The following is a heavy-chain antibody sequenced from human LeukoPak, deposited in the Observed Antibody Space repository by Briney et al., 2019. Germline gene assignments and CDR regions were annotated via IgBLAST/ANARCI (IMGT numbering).Heavy chain of an antibody. V-gene: IGHV3-23*01. D-gene: IGHD3-10*01. J-gene: IGHJ3*02. Sequence: PGGSLRLSCAASGFTFSSYAMSWVRQAPGKGLEWVSAISGSGGSTYYADSVKGRFTISRDNSKNTLYLQMNSLRAEDTADYYCARAAYGSGSDWDPSDAFDIWGQGTMVTVSS. CDR1: GFTFSSYA. CDR2: ISGSGGST. CDR3: ARAAYGSGSDWDPSDAFDI.